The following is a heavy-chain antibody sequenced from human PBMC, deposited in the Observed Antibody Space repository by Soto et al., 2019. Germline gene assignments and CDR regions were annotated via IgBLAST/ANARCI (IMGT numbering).Heavy chain of an antibody. CDR1: GYTFTSYD. CDR3: ARYSGYSHGYSLDY. Sequence: ASVKVSCKASGYTFTSYDINWVRQATGQGLEWMGWMNPNSGNTGYAQKFQGRVTMTRNTSISTAYMELSSLRSEDTAVYYCARYSGYSHGYSLDYWGQGTLVTVST. CDR2: MNPNSGNT. J-gene: IGHJ4*02. D-gene: IGHD5-18*01. V-gene: IGHV1-8*01.